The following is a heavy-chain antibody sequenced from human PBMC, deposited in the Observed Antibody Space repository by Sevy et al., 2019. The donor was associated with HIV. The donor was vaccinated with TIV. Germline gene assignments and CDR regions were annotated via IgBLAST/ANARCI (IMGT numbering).Heavy chain of an antibody. CDR1: GFTFSSYD. CDR3: AKNRLPGGSYFSRHGLDV. Sequence: GGSLRLSCAASGFTFSSYDMHWVRQAPGKGLEWVAIILHDGSYREYVDSVRGRFTMSRDNSKYTLYLQLNGLSIEDTAVYYCAKNRLPGGSYFSRHGLDVWGRGTTVTVSS. CDR2: ILHDGSYR. D-gene: IGHD3-10*01. V-gene: IGHV3-30*18. J-gene: IGHJ6*02.